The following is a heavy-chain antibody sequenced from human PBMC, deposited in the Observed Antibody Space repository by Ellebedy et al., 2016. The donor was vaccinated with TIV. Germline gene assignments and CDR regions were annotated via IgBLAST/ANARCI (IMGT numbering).Heavy chain of an antibody. CDR3: AKDVEQHGLFDY. Sequence: GGSLRLSCAASGITFTSSWMSWVRQAPGKGPEWVSTVSGKDGKEYYADSVKGRFTISRDNSKNMLFLQMNSLRAEDTAIYYCAKDVEQHGLFDYWGQGALVTVSS. CDR2: VSGKDGKE. J-gene: IGHJ4*02. V-gene: IGHV3-23*01. CDR1: GITFTSSW.